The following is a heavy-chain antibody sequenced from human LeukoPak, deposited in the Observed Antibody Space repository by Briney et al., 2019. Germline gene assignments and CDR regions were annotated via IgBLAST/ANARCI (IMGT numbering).Heavy chain of an antibody. Sequence: SETLSLTCTVSGGSISSYYWSWIRQPPGKGLEWIGYIYSSGSTNYNPSLKSRLTISVDASRNQFSLKLTSVTAADTAVYYCARAYYYGSGSYGLDYWGQGTLVTVSS. CDR1: GGSISSYY. CDR3: ARAYYYGSGSYGLDY. V-gene: IGHV4-59*01. CDR2: IYSSGST. J-gene: IGHJ4*02. D-gene: IGHD3-10*01.